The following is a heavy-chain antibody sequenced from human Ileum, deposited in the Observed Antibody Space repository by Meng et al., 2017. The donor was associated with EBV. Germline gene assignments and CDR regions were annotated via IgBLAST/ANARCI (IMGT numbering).Heavy chain of an antibody. CDR2: ISTNTGNP. CDR3: GTLKYTSGFYGPAY. D-gene: IGHD6-19*01. Sequence: QVKLGQSGADVKKPGASVKVSCKASGYTFTGYGIRWVRQAPGQGLEWMGWISTNTGNPTYAQGFTGRFVFSVDTSVSTAYLQISSLKAEDTAVYYCGTLKYTSGFYGPAYWDQGPRVTVYS. CDR1: GYTFTGYG. V-gene: IGHV7-4-1*02. J-gene: IGHJ4*02.